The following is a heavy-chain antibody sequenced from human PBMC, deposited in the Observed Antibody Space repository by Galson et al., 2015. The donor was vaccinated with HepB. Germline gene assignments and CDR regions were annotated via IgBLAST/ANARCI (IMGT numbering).Heavy chain of an antibody. Sequence: CAISGDSVSSNTAAWNWVRQSPSRGLEWLGRTYYRSKWYNDYAVSVKSRITINPDASKNQFSLQLNSVAPEDTAVYYCARWSGYDFDCWGQGTLVTVSS. V-gene: IGHV6-1*01. CDR2: TYYRSKWYN. J-gene: IGHJ4*02. D-gene: IGHD5-12*01. CDR3: ARWSGYDFDC. CDR1: GDSVSSNTAA.